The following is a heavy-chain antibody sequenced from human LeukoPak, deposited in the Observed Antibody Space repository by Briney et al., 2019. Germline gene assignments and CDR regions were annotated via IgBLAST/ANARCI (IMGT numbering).Heavy chain of an antibody. CDR1: GYSFTTYW. CDR3: ARHFLDCSYYFDY. Sequence: KPGESLKISCKVSGYSFTTYWIAWVRQMPGKGLEWMGVIYPGDSDTRYSPSFQGQVIISADSSISTAYLQWSSLKASDTAIYYCARHFLDCSYYFDYWGQGTLVTVSS. J-gene: IGHJ4*02. D-gene: IGHD2-21*01. CDR2: IYPGDSDT. V-gene: IGHV5-51*03.